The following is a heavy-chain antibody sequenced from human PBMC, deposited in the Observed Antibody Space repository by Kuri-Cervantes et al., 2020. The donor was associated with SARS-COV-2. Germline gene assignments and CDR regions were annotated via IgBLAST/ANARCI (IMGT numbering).Heavy chain of an antibody. J-gene: IGHJ4*02. CDR1: ISNFY. D-gene: IGHD3-16*02. CDR2: ISYSGST. V-gene: IGHV4-59*01. CDR3: VRTEGVVDNYYFDS. Sequence: SETLSLTCSVFISNFYWSWIRQPPGKGPEWIGFISYSGSTTYNPSLRSRVAISVDTSKNQFSLNVSSMAAADTAVYYCVRTEGVVDNYYFDSWGQGTLVTVSS.